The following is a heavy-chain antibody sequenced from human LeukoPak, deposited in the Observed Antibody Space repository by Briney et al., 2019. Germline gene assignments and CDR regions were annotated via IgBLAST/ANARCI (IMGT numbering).Heavy chain of an antibody. CDR2: INPSGGST. J-gene: IGHJ4*02. CDR1: GGSFSSSA. CDR3: ARDRPWGYYDSSGYGFDY. Sequence: ASVKVSCKASGGSFSSSAISWVRQAPGQGLEWMGIINPSGGSTSYAQKFQGRVTMTRDMSTSTVYMELSSLRSENTAVYYCARDRPWGYYDSSGYGFDYWGQGTLVTVSS. D-gene: IGHD3-22*01. V-gene: IGHV1-46*01.